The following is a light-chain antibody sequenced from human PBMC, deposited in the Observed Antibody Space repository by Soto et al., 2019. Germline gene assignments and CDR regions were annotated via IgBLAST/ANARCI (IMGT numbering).Light chain of an antibody. CDR1: QGISNY. CDR2: AAS. CDR3: QKYNSAPHT. V-gene: IGKV1-27*01. Sequence: DIQMTQSPSSLSASVGDRVTITCRASQGISNYLAWYQQKPGKVPKLLIYAASTLQSGVPSRFSGSGSGKDFTLTISSLQPEDVATYYCQKYNSAPHTFDQGNKVEIK. J-gene: IGKJ1*01.